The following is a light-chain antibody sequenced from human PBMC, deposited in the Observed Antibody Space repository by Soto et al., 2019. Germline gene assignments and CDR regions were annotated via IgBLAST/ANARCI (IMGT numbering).Light chain of an antibody. V-gene: IGLV2-8*01. CDR2: DVF. J-gene: IGLJ2*01. CDR1: SRDIGGYDF. Sequence: QLVLTQPPSASGSPGQSVTISCTGTSRDIGGYDFVSWYQQHPGKAPKLMIYDVFKRPSGVPDRFSGSKSGNTASLTVSGLQADDEADYYCSSYGGSNNLLFGGGTKLTVL. CDR3: SSYGGSNNLL.